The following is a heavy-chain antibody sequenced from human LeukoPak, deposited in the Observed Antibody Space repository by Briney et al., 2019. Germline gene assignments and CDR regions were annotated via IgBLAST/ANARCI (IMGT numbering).Heavy chain of an antibody. V-gene: IGHV4-4*02. J-gene: IGHJ1*01. CDR3: AREQAPWLVQTHGTIKD. D-gene: IGHD6-19*01. Sequence: SETLSLTCAVSGGSISSSNWWSWVRQPPGKGLEWIGEIYHSGSTNYNPSLKSRVTISVDKSKNQFSLKLSSVTAADTAVYYCAREQAPWLVQTHGTIKDWGQGTLVTVSS. CDR2: IYHSGST. CDR1: GGSISSSNW.